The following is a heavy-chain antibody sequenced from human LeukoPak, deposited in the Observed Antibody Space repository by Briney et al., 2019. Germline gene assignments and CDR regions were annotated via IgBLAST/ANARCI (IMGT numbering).Heavy chain of an antibody. D-gene: IGHD5/OR15-5a*01. V-gene: IGHV4-61*09. CDR1: GDSISSGGYY. J-gene: IGHJ2*01. CDR2: IYNSGTT. Sequence: PSKTLSLTCTVSGDSISSGGYYWNWIRQPAGRGLEYIGHIYNSGTTNYNPSLTSRVTISADTSKNQFSLKVTSVTAADTAVYYCARGVSSHFWYFDLWGRGTLVTVS. CDR3: ARGVSSHFWYFDL.